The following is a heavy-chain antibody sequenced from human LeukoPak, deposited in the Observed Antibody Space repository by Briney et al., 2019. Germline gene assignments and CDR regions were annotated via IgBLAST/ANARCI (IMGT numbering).Heavy chain of an antibody. V-gene: IGHV4-38-2*02. D-gene: IGHD2-2*01. J-gene: IGHJ5*02. CDR3: AREIPGYCTNTSCQGWFDP. Sequence: SETLSLTCSVSGYSISSGYFWGWIRQPPGKGLEWIGSVYHCGSTYYKPSLKGRVSISVDTSKNQCSLNLSSVTAAHTAIYYCAREIPGYCTNTSCQGWFDPWAQGTLVTVSS. CDR2: VYHCGST. CDR1: GYSISSGYF.